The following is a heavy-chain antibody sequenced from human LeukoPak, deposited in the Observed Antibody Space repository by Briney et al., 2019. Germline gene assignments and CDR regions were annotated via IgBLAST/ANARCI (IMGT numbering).Heavy chain of an antibody. CDR2: INHSGST. CDR3: ARGHRYFAY. CDR1: GGSFSGYY. D-gene: IGHD3-9*01. J-gene: IGHJ4*02. V-gene: IGHV4-34*01. Sequence: SETLSLTCAVYGGSFSGYYWSWIRQPPGKGLEWIGEINHSGSTNYNPSLKSRVTIPVDTSKNQFSLKLSSVTAADTAVYYCARGHRYFAYWGQGTLVTVSS.